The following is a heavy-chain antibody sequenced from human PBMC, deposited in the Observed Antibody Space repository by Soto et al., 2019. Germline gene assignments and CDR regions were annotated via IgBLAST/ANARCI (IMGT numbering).Heavy chain of an antibody. V-gene: IGHV4-59*06. CDR3: ARSRLWEQHFDS. D-gene: IGHD1-26*01. CDR1: GDSVTGHY. J-gene: IGHJ4*02. Sequence: PSETLSLTCTVSGDSVTGHYWSWIRQPPGKGLEWIGYIYYSGSIFYNPFIKSRASISAHSSKKQFSLKLSSVTAADTALYYCARSRLWEQHFDSWGRGTLVTVSS. CDR2: IYYSGSI.